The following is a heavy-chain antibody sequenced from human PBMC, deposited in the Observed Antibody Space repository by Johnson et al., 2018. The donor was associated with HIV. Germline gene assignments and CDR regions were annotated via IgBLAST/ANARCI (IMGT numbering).Heavy chain of an antibody. Sequence: VQLVESGGGLVQPGGSLRLSCVVSGFTVSSNYMSWVRQAPGKGLEWVSVLHSGGSTSYADSVKGRFTISRDNSNNTLHLQMNSLRAEDGAVYYCAVLCSGCADAFDVWGQGTMVTVS. CDR2: LHSGGST. D-gene: IGHD3-10*01. V-gene: IGHV3-66*01. J-gene: IGHJ3*01. CDR3: AVLCSGCADAFDV. CDR1: GFTVSSNY.